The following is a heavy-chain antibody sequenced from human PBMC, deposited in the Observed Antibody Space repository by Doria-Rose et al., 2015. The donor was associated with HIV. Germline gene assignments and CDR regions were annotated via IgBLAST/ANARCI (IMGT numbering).Heavy chain of an antibody. CDR2: IFSDDER. Sequence: QVTLKESGPVLVKPTETLTLTCTVSGVSLSSPGMGVSSIRQPPGKALEWPANIFSDDERSYKTSLKSRLTISMGTSKSQVVLTMTDMDPVDTATYYCARIKSSRWYHKYYFDFWGQGTLVIVSA. J-gene: IGHJ4*02. D-gene: IGHD6-13*01. CDR3: ARIKSSRWYHKYYFDF. V-gene: IGHV2-26*01. CDR1: GVSLSSPGMG.